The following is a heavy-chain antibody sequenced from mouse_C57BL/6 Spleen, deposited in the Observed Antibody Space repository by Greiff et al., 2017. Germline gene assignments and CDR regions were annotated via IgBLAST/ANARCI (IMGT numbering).Heavy chain of an antibody. CDR2: IYPGDGDT. CDR1: GYAFSSYW. Sequence: QVQLQQSGAALVKPGASVKISCKASGYAFSSYWMNWVKQRPGKGLEWIGQIYPGDGDTNYNGKFKGKATLTADISSSTAYMQLSSLTSEDSAVYFCARADSSGYYYYAMDYWGQGTSVTVSA. J-gene: IGHJ4*01. V-gene: IGHV1-80*01. D-gene: IGHD3-2*02. CDR3: ARADSSGYYYYAMDY.